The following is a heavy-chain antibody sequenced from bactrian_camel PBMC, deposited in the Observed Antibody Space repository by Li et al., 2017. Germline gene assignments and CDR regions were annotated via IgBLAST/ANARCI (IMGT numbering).Heavy chain of an antibody. CDR3: VKEGQGTELSPHESYSNDYGGEFGN. D-gene: IGHD3*01. CDR2: ISGDGAV. J-gene: IGHJ4*01. V-gene: IGHV3S53*01. Sequence: HVQLVESGGGSVQAGGSLKLSCVADGLIFSICGMGWYRQAAGNDRALVSHISGDGAVRYSDSVKGRFTLSRDDDVNTLDLQMNSLKTENMALYYCVKEGQGTELSPHESYSNDYGGEFGNWGQGTQ. CDR1: GLIFSICG.